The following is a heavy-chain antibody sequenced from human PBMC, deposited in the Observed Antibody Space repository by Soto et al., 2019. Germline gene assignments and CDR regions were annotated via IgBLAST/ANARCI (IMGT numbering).Heavy chain of an antibody. V-gene: IGHV3-7*01. CDR3: ASDFSSPPYYGGPVSLSWFDP. J-gene: IGHJ5*02. Sequence: EVQLVESGGGLVQPGGSLRLSCAASGFTFSSYWMSWVRQAPGKGLEWVANIKQDGSEKYYVDSVKGRFTISRDNAKNSLYLQMRGLRAEAPAVYSCASDFSSPPYYGGPVSLSWFDPWGQGPLVTVSS. D-gene: IGHD4-17*01. CDR1: GFTFSSYW. CDR2: IKQDGSEK.